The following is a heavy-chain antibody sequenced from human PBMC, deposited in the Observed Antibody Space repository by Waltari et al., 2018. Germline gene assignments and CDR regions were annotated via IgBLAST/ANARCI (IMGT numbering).Heavy chain of an antibody. J-gene: IGHJ3*02. CDR3: ASKGNSYGAFYI. CDR1: GFNFSRVA. Sequence: QVQLVESGGGVVQPGRALRLSCAASGFNFSRVAMHWVRQAPGKGLEWVAIITYDVSNQYYPDSVIVPFTISRDNSNHTLYLQMNNLITKDTSFFYFASKGNSYGAFYIWGQPTIVTVSS. CDR2: ITYDVSNQ. D-gene: IGHD5-18*01. V-gene: IGHV3-30*04.